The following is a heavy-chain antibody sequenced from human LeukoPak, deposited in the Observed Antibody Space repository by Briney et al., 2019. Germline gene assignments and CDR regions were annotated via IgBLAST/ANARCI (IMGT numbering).Heavy chain of an antibody. V-gene: IGHV3-30*04. Sequence: GRSLRLSCAASGFTFSSYAMHWVRQAPGKGLEWVAVTSYDGSNKYYADSVEGRFTISRDNSKNTLYLQMNSLRAEDTAVYYCARQYCSGGSCYSRWFDPWGQGTLVTVSS. CDR2: TSYDGSNK. CDR3: ARQYCSGGSCYSRWFDP. D-gene: IGHD2-15*01. J-gene: IGHJ5*02. CDR1: GFTFSSYA.